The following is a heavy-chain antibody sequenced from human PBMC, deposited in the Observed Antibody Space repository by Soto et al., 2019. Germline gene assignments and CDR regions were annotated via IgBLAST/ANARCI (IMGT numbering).Heavy chain of an antibody. Sequence: SETLSLTCSVSGAALNSGNYYWSWIRQVPGKGLEWIGHIYVTGAVDYNPSLRGRITISQDTSERQFSLNLRLVTAADTAVCYCARLRIATNNYKWFDPWGQGTLVTVSS. V-gene: IGHV4-31*03. J-gene: IGHJ5*02. D-gene: IGHD2-21*01. CDR2: IYVTGAV. CDR3: ARLRIATNNYKWFDP. CDR1: GAALNSGNYY.